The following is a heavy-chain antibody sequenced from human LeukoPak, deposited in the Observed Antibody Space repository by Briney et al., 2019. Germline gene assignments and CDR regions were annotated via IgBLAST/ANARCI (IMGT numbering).Heavy chain of an antibody. J-gene: IGHJ6*03. CDR2: IYYSGST. CDR1: GGSISSYY. CDR3: ARSNLGYCSGGSCHYYYYYYMDV. D-gene: IGHD2-15*01. Sequence: SETLSLTCTVSGGSISSYYWSWIRQSPGKGLEWIGYIYYSGSTNYNPSLKSRVTISVDTSKNQFSLKLSSVAAADTAVYYCARSNLGYCSGGSCHYYYYYYMDVWGRGTTVTVSS. V-gene: IGHV4-59*01.